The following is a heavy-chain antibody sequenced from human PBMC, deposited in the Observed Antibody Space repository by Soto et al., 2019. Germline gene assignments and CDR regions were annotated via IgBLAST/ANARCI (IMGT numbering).Heavy chain of an antibody. J-gene: IGHJ4*02. CDR3: ARVRGGSQGDYEFAS. D-gene: IGHD4-17*01. V-gene: IGHV1-18*01. Sequence: GASVKVSCKASGYNFTNYVISWVRQAPGQGLEWMGWISTFSGNTQYAQSLQGRVTMTTDTSTTTAYMELRTLRSDDTAVYYCARVRGGSQGDYEFASWGQGTLVTVSS. CDR2: ISTFSGNT. CDR1: GYNFTNYV.